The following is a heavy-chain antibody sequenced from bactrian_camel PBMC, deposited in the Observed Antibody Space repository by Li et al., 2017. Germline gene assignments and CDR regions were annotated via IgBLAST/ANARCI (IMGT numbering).Heavy chain of an antibody. CDR2: ISTVGGGT. Sequence: VESGGDSVQAGGSLRLSCAATGNAYNCMAWFRQPSGKGRERVAAISTVGGGTYYADSVKGRLTISRDNAKNTLYLQWNSLKTEDTAMYYCTKDSRELATATPIGVGSRTDFGAWGQGTQVTVS. CDR1: GNAYNC. CDR3: TKDSRELATATPIGVGSRTDFGA. D-gene: IGHD4*01. J-gene: IGHJ6*01. V-gene: IGHV3S1*01.